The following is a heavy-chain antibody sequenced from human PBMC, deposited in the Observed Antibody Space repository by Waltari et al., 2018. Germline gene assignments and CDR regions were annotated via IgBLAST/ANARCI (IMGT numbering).Heavy chain of an antibody. J-gene: IGHJ4*02. CDR2: IYNSGST. D-gene: IGHD3-3*01. Sequence: QVQLQESGPGLVKPSETLSLTCTVSGGSISGYHWSWIRQPPGKGLEWVGYIYNSGSTNYNPSLKSRVTISVATSKSQFSLKLSSVTAADTAVYYCARQRFFDSWGQGTLVSVSS. CDR1: GGSISGYH. CDR3: ARQRFFDS. V-gene: IGHV4-59*13.